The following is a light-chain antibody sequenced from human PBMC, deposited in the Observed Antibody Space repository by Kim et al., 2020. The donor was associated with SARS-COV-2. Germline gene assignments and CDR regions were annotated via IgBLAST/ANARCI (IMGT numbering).Light chain of an antibody. CDR2: DND. V-gene: IGLV1-51*01. J-gene: IGLJ2*01. CDR3: GTWDASLTAGEV. CDR1: SSNIGVNS. Sequence: QRVTLSCLGSSSNIGVNSVSWYQHLPGTAPKLVIYDNDRRPSGVPDRFSGSKSGTSATLGITGLQPGDEADYFCGTWDASLTAGEVFGGGTQLTVL.